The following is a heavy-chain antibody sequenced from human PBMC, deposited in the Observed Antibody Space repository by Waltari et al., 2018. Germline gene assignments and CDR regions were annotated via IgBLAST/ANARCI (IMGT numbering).Heavy chain of an antibody. J-gene: IGHJ4*02. CDR3: ARAFDSGYDSYYFDS. CDR2: VSDIGGT. V-gene: IGHV4-34*01. CDR1: TEFFSGYP. Sequence: QVQLQQWGAGLLKPSDTLSPTCVVSTEFFSGYPWIWIRQPPGKGLEWIGEVSDIGGTTYNPSLKSRVTISVDASEKKFSLKLSSVTAADTAVYYCARAFDSGYDSYYFDSWGQGTLVTVSS. D-gene: IGHD5-12*01.